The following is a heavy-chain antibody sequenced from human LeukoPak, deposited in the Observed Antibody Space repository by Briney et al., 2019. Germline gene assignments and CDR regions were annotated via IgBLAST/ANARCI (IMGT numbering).Heavy chain of an antibody. Sequence: NPSETLSLTCAVYGGYFSGYLWSWIRQPPGKGLEWIGEINQSGSTKYNPSLESRVTISVDTSKNQFSLKLTSMTAADTAVYYCARGPASGSYFAWFDPWGQGALVSVSS. J-gene: IGHJ5*02. V-gene: IGHV4-34*01. CDR2: INQSGST. CDR3: ARGPASGSYFAWFDP. CDR1: GGYFSGYL. D-gene: IGHD3-10*01.